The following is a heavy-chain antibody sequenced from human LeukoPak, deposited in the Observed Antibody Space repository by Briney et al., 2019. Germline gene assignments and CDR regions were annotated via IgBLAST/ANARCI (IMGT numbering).Heavy chain of an antibody. V-gene: IGHV3-7*01. CDR3: ASSRVPYSSDV. D-gene: IGHD4-11*01. CDR1: GFTFSSYW. CDR2: IREDGGEK. J-gene: IGHJ6*02. Sequence: GGSLRLSCAASGFTFSSYWMIWVRQAPEKGLEWVTSIREDGGEKHYVDSVKGRFTISRDNAKNSLYLQMNSLRVEDTAVYYCASSRVPYSSDVWGQGTTVTVSS.